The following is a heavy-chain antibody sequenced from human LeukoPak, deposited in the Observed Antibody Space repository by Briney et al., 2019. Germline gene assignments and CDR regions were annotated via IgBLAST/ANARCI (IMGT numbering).Heavy chain of an antibody. CDR1: GLTFSSYA. CDR3: ASLTRGSFDY. Sequence: PGGSLRLSCAASGLTFSSYAMHWVRQAPGKGLEWVAVISYDGSNKYYADYVKGRFNISRDNSKNTPYMQMNSLRADDTAVYYCASLTRGSFDYWGQGTLVTVSS. V-gene: IGHV3-30-3*01. D-gene: IGHD1-26*01. CDR2: ISYDGSNK. J-gene: IGHJ4*02.